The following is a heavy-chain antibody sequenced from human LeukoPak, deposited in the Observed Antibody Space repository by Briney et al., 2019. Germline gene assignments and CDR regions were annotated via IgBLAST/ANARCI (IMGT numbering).Heavy chain of an antibody. CDR3: ARTDTYCRLDY. Sequence: IPSETLSPTCAVYGGSFSAYYWSWIRQSPGKGLEWIGEINHRGSTNYNPSLKSRVTISVDTSKNQFSLRLSSVTAADTGVYHCARTDTYCRLDYWGQGALVTVSS. CDR2: INHRGST. V-gene: IGHV4-34*01. D-gene: IGHD2-21*01. J-gene: IGHJ4*02. CDR1: GGSFSAYY.